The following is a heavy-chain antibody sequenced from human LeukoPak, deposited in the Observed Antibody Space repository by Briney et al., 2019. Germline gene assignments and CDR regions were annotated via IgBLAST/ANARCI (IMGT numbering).Heavy chain of an antibody. V-gene: IGHV3-30*18. CDR1: GFTFSSYG. CDR2: ISYDGSNK. CDR3: AKGWASIVVVVAATRSYGMDV. J-gene: IGHJ6*02. D-gene: IGHD2-15*01. Sequence: GGSLRLSCAASGFTFSSYGMHWVRQAPGKGLEWVAVISYDGSNKYYADSVKGRFTISRDNSKNTLYLQMNRLRAEDTAVYYCAKGWASIVVVVAATRSYGMDVWGQGTTVTVSS.